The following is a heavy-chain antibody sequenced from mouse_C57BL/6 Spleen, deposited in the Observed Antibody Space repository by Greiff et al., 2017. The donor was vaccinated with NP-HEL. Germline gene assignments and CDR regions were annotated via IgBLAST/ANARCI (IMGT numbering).Heavy chain of an antibody. J-gene: IGHJ3*01. Sequence: QVQLQQSGAELVKPGASVKMSCKASGYTFTSYWITWVKQRPGQGLEWIGDIYPGSGSTNYNEKFKSKATLTVDTSSSTAYMQLSSLTSEDSAVYYCARLAGSSLHTSWFAYWGQGTLVTVSA. D-gene: IGHD1-1*01. V-gene: IGHV1-55*01. CDR2: IYPGSGST. CDR3: ARLAGSSLHTSWFAY. CDR1: GYTFTSYW.